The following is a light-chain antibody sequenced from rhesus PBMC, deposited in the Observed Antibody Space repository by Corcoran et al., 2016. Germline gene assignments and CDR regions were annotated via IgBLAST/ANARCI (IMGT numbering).Light chain of an antibody. CDR1: QSLLYSNGYTY. J-gene: IGKJ1*01. CDR3: FQDMQLPWT. CDR2: LGS. Sequence: DIVMTQTPLSLPVTPGEPASISCRSSQSLLYSNGYTYLFWYLLTPGQSPPVLIYLGSNRASGVPDRFIGSGSGTNFTRKISRVEAEDVGRYYCFQDMQLPWTFGQGTKVEIK. V-gene: IGKV2-78*01.